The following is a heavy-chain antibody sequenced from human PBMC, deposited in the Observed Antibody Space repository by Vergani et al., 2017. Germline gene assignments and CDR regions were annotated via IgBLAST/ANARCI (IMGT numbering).Heavy chain of an antibody. CDR1: GYSFTNYW. CDR3: ARLYGRDSSRSKSFYY. D-gene: IGHD3-22*01. V-gene: IGHV5-51*01. CDR2: IHPADSDT. Sequence: EVQLVQSGAEVNKPGESLTISCQISGYSFTNYWIGWVRQMPGKGLEWMGIIHPADSDTRYSPSFQGHVTISVDKSISTAYLQRSSLRASESAMYYCARLYGRDSSRSKSFYYLGQGTLVTGSS. J-gene: IGHJ4*02.